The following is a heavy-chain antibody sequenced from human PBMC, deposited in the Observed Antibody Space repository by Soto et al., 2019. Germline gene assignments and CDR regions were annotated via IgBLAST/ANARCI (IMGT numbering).Heavy chain of an antibody. CDR1: GFTFTNYE. CDR3: ARDTPPMVAVFDY. Sequence: EVQLVESGGDLVQPGGSLRLSCAASGFTFTNYELNWVRQAPGKGLEWVSYISASGGTIYYADSVKGRFTISRDNARNSLYLQMNSLRAEDTAVYYCARDTPPMVAVFDYWGQGTLVTVSS. J-gene: IGHJ4*02. V-gene: IGHV3-48*03. CDR2: ISASGGTI. D-gene: IGHD3-10*01.